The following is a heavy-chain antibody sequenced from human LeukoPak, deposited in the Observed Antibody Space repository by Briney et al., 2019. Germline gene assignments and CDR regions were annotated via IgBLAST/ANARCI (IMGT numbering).Heavy chain of an antibody. V-gene: IGHV4-34*01. D-gene: IGHD6-13*01. CDR3: ARSYSSSWSWFDP. CDR1: GGSLSGYY. CDR2: INHSGST. Sequence: PSETLSLTCAVYGGSLSGYYWSWIRQPPGKGLEWIGEINHSGSTNYNPSLKSRVTISVDTSKNQFSLKLSSVTAADTAVYYCARSYSSSWSWFDPWGQGTLVTVSS. J-gene: IGHJ5*02.